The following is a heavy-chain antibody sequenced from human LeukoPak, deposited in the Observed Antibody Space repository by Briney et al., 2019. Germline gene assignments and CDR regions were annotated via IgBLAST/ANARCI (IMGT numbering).Heavy chain of an antibody. Sequence: PGGSLRLSCAASGFTLRHFAMNWVRQAPGEGLEWVSSIASDGDTFYAGSVKGRFTISRDNAKNSLYLQMNTLRDEDTAVYYCARERGSGSSFDYWGQGTLVTVSS. D-gene: IGHD1-26*01. CDR1: GFTLRHFA. CDR2: IASDGDT. CDR3: ARERGSGSSFDY. V-gene: IGHV3-21*01. J-gene: IGHJ4*02.